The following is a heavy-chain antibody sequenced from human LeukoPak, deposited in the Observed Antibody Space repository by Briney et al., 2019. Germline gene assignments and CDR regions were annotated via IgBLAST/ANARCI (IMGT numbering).Heavy chain of an antibody. CDR2: IYTSGST. J-gene: IGHJ4*02. CDR3: ARDTGYFASGGFDY. Sequence: SETLSLTCTVSGGSISSYYWSWIRQPAGKGLEWIGRIYTSGSTNYNPSLNSRVTMSVDTSKNQFSLKLSSVTAADTAVYYCARDTGYFASGGFDYWGQGTLVTVSS. V-gene: IGHV4-4*07. CDR1: GGSISSYY. D-gene: IGHD3-10*01.